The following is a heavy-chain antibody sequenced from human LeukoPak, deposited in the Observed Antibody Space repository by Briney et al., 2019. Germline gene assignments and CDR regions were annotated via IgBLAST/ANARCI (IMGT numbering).Heavy chain of an antibody. V-gene: IGHV3-21*04. J-gene: IGHJ6*03. CDR1: GFTFSSYS. CDR2: ISSSSSYI. CDR3: AKFEGALLGNYYMDV. Sequence: PGGSLRLSCAASGFTFSSYSMNWVRQAPGKGLEWVSSISSSSSYIYYAGSVKGRFTISRDNAKNSLYLQMNSLRAEDTAVYYCAKFEGALLGNYYMDVWGKGTTVTVSS.